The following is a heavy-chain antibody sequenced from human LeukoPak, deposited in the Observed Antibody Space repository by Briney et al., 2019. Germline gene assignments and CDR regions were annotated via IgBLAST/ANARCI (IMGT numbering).Heavy chain of an antibody. CDR1: GGSISSYY. CDR2: ISTSGST. Sequence: MTSETLSLTCTVSGGSISSYYWSWIRQPAGKGLESIGHISTSGSTNYNPSLKSRVTMSVDTSKNQFSLKLTSVTAADTAVYYCARPPGIAAAWLDPWGQGTLVTVSS. CDR3: ARPPGIAAAWLDP. V-gene: IGHV4-4*07. J-gene: IGHJ5*02. D-gene: IGHD6-13*01.